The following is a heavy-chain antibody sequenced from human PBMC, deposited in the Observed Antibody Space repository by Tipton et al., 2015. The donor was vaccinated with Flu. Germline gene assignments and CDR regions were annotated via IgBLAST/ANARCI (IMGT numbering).Heavy chain of an antibody. J-gene: IGHJ6*03. CDR1: GDSMTSYY. CDR2: IYYSGST. V-gene: IGHV4-59*01. Sequence: LRLSCTVSGDSMTSYYWSWVRQPPGKGLEWIAYIYYSGSTNYNPSLKSLVTVSVDLSKSQFSLKMTSVTTADTAIYYCARRVAESGPGVMFSYYMDVWDQGP. CDR3: ARRVAESGPGVMFSYYMDV. D-gene: IGHD6-13*01.